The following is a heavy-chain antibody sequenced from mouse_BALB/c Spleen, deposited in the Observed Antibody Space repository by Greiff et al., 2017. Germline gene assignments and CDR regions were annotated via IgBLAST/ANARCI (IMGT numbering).Heavy chain of an antibody. V-gene: IGHV5-17*02. CDR1: GFTFSSFG. CDR3: ARSLEPPFAY. CDR2: ISSGSSTI. J-gene: IGHJ3*01. Sequence: EVQLVESGGGLVQPGGSRKLSCAASGFTFSSFGMHWVRQAPEKGLEWVAYISSGSSTIYYADTVKGRFTISRDNPKNTLFLQMTSLRSEDTAMYYCARSLEPPFAYWGQGTLVTVSA.